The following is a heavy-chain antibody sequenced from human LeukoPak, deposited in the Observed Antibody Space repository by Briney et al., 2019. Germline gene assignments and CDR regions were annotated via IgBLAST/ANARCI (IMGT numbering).Heavy chain of an antibody. CDR3: AKDPRAIVVVPAPGYFDY. CDR1: GFTFSSYG. J-gene: IGHJ4*02. Sequence: PGGSLRLSCAASGFTFSSYGMHWVRQAPGKGLEWVAFIRYDGSNKYYADSVKGRFTISRDNSKNTLYLQMNSLRAEDTAVYYCAKDPRAIVVVPAPGYFDYWGQGTLVTVSS. CDR2: IRYDGSNK. D-gene: IGHD2-2*01. V-gene: IGHV3-30*02.